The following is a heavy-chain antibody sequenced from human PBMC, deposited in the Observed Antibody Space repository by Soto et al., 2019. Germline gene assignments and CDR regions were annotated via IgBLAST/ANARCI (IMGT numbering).Heavy chain of an antibody. CDR3: ANGVGYCSSTSCRIAFDI. CDR2: ISYDGSNK. CDR1: GFTFSSYG. D-gene: IGHD2-2*01. J-gene: IGHJ3*02. V-gene: IGHV3-30*18. Sequence: GGSLRLSCAASGFTFSSYGMHWVRQAPGKGLEWVAVISYDGSNKYYADSVKGRFTISRDNSKNTLYLQMNSLRAEDTAVYYCANGVGYCSSTSCRIAFDIWGQGTMVTVSS.